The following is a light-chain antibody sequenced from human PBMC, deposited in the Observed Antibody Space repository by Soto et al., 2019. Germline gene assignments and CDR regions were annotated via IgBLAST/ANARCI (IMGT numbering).Light chain of an antibody. CDR3: QQYNAYSPWT. Sequence: DIQMTQSPSTLSASVGDRVTITSRASESISNWLAWFQQNPGKAPKLLIYKASSLESGVASRFSGSGSGTEFTLTVSSLQPDDCATYYCQQYNAYSPWTFGQGTKVEIK. CDR1: ESISNW. J-gene: IGKJ1*01. V-gene: IGKV1-5*03. CDR2: KAS.